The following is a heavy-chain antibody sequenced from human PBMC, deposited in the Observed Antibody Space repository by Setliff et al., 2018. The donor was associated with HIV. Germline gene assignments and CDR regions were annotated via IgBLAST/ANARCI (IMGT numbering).Heavy chain of an antibody. CDR1: GGSISSGSYY. D-gene: IGHD2-2*01. V-gene: IGHV4-61*09. Sequence: PSETLSLTCTVSGGSISSGSYYWNWIRQPAGKGLEWIGHMYTSGSTNYNPSLKSRVTILVDTSKNQFSLKLSSVTAADTAMYYCARNQGEFDLWGRGTLVTVS. CDR3: ARNQGEFDL. CDR2: MYTSGST. J-gene: IGHJ2*01.